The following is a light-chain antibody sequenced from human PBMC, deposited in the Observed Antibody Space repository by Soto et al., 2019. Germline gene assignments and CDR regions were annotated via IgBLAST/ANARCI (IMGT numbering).Light chain of an antibody. J-gene: IGKJ3*01. CDR3: QRYGGTPYT. CDR1: QDISDY. Sequence: DIQMTQSPSSLSASIGDRVTITYRASQDISDYLAWYQQKPGKVPNLLIYAASTLQAGVPSRFSGSGSGTEFTLTLSSLQSEDVASYYCQRYGGTPYTFGPGTKVDIK. CDR2: AAS. V-gene: IGKV1-27*01.